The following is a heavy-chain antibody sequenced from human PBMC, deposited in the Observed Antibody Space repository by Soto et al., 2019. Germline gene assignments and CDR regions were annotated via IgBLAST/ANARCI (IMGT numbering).Heavy chain of an antibody. Sequence: EVQLVESGGGLVQPGGSLRLSCAASGFALSGYWMTWVRQAPGKGLEWVASINPDGTLKYYVDSVKGRFTISRDNGDNSLFLQMNSLRVEDTAVYYCARWESGDWYLGIWGQGTLVTVSS. D-gene: IGHD2-21*02. CDR1: GFALSGYW. CDR2: INPDGTLK. V-gene: IGHV3-7*03. CDR3: ARWESGDWYLGI. J-gene: IGHJ4*02.